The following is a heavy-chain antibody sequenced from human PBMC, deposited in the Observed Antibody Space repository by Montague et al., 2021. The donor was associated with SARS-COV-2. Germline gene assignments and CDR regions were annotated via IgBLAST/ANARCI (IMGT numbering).Heavy chain of an antibody. J-gene: IGHJ6*03. CDR1: GGSISSGSYY. CDR3: AREGRTTDYGILTGYYYYYYMDV. V-gene: IGHV4-61*09. Sequence: TLSLTCTVSGGSISSGSYYWSWLRQPAGKGLEWIIHIYTSGNTNSXPSLQSRVTISVDTTKNQFSLKLSSVTAADTAVYYCAREGRTTDYGILTGYYYYYYMDVWGQGTTVTVSS. CDR2: IYTSGNT. D-gene: IGHD3-9*01.